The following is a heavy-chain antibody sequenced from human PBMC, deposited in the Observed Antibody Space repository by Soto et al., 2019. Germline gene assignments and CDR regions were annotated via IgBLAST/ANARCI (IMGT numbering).Heavy chain of an antibody. CDR1: GFTFSSYG. CDR3: VRDSRFGELLFYFDY. Sequence: GGSLRLSCAASGFTFSSYGMHWVRQAPGKGLEWVAVIWYDGSNKYYADSVKGRFTISRDNSKNTLYLQMNSLRAEDTAVYYCVRDSRFGELLFYFDYWGQGTLVTVSS. CDR2: IWYDGSNK. D-gene: IGHD3-10*01. V-gene: IGHV3-33*01. J-gene: IGHJ4*02.